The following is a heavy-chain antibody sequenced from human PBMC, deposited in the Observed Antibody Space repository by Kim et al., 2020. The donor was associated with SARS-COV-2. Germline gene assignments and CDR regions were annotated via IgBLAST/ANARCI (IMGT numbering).Heavy chain of an antibody. CDR2: ET. V-gene: IGHV3-7*01. J-gene: IGHJ4*02. Sequence: ETSYVDSVRVRFPISRANGKNSLYLQMNSLRVDDTAVYYCARGHSGDYDWGQGTLVTVSS. CDR3: ARGHSGDYD. D-gene: IGHD4-17*01.